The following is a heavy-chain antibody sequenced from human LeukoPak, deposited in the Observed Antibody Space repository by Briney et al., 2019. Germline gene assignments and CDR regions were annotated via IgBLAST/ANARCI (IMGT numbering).Heavy chain of an antibody. Sequence: GGSLRLSCAASGFTVSSNYMSWVRQAPGKGLEWVSLIHSDDSTYYADSVKGRFTISRDNSKNTLYLQMNSLRAEDTAMYYCARAVRYYDISDWGQGTLVTVSS. D-gene: IGHD3-9*01. CDR2: IHSDDST. CDR1: GFTVSSNY. CDR3: ARAVRYYDISD. J-gene: IGHJ4*02. V-gene: IGHV3-53*01.